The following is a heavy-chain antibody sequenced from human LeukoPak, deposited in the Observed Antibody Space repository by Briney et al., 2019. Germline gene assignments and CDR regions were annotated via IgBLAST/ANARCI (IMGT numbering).Heavy chain of an antibody. J-gene: IGHJ4*02. Sequence: PSETLSLTCSVSGDSIIGYYWGWIRQPPGKGLEWIGNIYYTGNTYYNSSLRSRVTISVDTSKNQFSLKLSSVTAADTAVYYCARVWAALVRRYFDSWGQGTLVTVSS. CDR2: IYYTGNT. D-gene: IGHD6-6*01. V-gene: IGHV4-39*07. CDR1: GDSIIGYY. CDR3: ARVWAALVRRYFDS.